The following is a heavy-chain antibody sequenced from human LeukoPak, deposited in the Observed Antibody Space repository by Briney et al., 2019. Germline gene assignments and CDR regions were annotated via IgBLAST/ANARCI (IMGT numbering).Heavy chain of an antibody. CDR3: ARDQSRWYSGYDRSAAAASGYGMDV. CDR2: ISSSSSYI. Sequence: GVSLRLSCAASGFTFSSYSMNWVRQAPGKGLEWVSSISSSSSYIYYADSVKGRFTISRDNAKNSLYLQMNSLRAEDTAVYYCARDQSRWYSGYDRSAAAASGYGMDVWGQGTTVTVSS. V-gene: IGHV3-21*01. J-gene: IGHJ6*02. D-gene: IGHD5-12*01. CDR1: GFTFSSYS.